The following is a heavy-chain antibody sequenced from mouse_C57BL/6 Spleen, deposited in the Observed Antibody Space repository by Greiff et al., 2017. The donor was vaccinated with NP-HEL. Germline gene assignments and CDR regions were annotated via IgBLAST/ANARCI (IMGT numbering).Heavy chain of an antibody. CDR1: GYTFTSYW. CDR2: IDPSDSYT. J-gene: IGHJ2*01. CDR3: ARSLPITTVVATNY. Sequence: QVQLKQPGAELVKPGASVKLSCKASGYTFTSYWMQWVNQRPGQGLEWIGEIDPSDSYTNYNQKFKGKATLTVDTSSSTAYMQLSSLTSEDSAVYYCARSLPITTVVATNYWGQGTTLTVSS. D-gene: IGHD1-1*01. V-gene: IGHV1-50*01.